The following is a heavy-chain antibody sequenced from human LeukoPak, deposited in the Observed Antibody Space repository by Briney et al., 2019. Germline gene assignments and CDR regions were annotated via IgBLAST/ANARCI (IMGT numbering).Heavy chain of an antibody. Sequence: PGGSLRLSCAASGFTFSSYGMHWVRQAPGKGLEWVAFIRYDGSNKYYADSVKGRFTISRDNSKNTLYLQMNSLRAEDTAIYYCAKANGYSTSGWYFDYWGQGSLVTVSS. CDR3: AKANGYSTSGWYFDY. J-gene: IGHJ4*02. CDR1: GFTFSSYG. CDR2: IRYDGSNK. D-gene: IGHD2-2*01. V-gene: IGHV3-30*02.